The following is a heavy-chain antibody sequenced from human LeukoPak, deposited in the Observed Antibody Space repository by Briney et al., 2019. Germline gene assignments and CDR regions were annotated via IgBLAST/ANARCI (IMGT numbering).Heavy chain of an antibody. CDR3: AKVGGSSWSPHDY. Sequence: GGSLRLSCAASGFTFSSYAMSWVRQAPGKGLKWVSAISGSGGSTYYADSVKGRFTISRDNSKNTLYLQMNSLRAEDTAVYYCAKVGGSSWSPHDYWGQGTLVTVSS. CDR1: GFTFSSYA. CDR2: ISGSGGST. J-gene: IGHJ4*02. V-gene: IGHV3-23*01. D-gene: IGHD6-13*01.